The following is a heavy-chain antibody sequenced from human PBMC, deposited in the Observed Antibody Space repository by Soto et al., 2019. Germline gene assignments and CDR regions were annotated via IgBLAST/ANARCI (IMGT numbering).Heavy chain of an antibody. CDR1: GLTFSSYG. J-gene: IGHJ4*01. V-gene: IGHV3-30*18. CDR3: AKVGGSYYYFDY. CDR2: ISYDGSKK. D-gene: IGHD1-26*01. Sequence: SLRLSCAASGLTFSSYGMHWVRQAPGKGLEWVALISYDGSKKYYAGSVKGRFTISRDNSKNTVYLQMDSLRPEDTAVYHCAKVGGSYYYFDYWGHGTLVTVSS.